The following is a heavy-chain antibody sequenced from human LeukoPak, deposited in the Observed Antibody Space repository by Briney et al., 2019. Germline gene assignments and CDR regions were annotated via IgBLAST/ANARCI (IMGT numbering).Heavy chain of an antibody. CDR3: ARDPMTTVTTDGMDV. CDR2: ISAYNGNT. Sequence: GASVKVSCKASGYTFTSYGISWVRQAPGQGLEWMGWISAYNGNTNYAQKLQGRVTMTTDTSTSTAYMELSSLRSEDTAVYYCARDPMTTVTTDGMDVWGQGTTVTVSS. J-gene: IGHJ6*02. V-gene: IGHV1-18*01. CDR1: GYTFTSYG. D-gene: IGHD4-17*01.